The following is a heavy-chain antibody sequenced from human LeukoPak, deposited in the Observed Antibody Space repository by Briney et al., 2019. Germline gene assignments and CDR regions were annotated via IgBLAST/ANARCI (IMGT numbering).Heavy chain of an antibody. J-gene: IGHJ5*02. CDR1: VYTFTSYV. V-gene: IGHV1-8*01. CDR2: INPKRGNP. D-gene: IGHD3-22*01. CDR3: ARGRAQEDYGDYYYYDSSGYYSNWFDP. Sequence: GASVTVPCKPSVYTFTSYVINGVGQAAGQGVNGMEWINPKRGNPDLPQKCQGRATMTRNPSISTAYMELSRLRSEDTAVYYCARGRAQEDYGDYYYYDSSGYYSNWFDPWGQGTLVTVSS.